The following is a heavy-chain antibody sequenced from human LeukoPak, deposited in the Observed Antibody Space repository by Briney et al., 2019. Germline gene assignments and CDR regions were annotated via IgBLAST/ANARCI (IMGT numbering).Heavy chain of an antibody. CDR1: GGSISSSSYY. Sequence: SETLSLTCTVSGGSISSSSYYWGWIRQPPGKGLEWIGSINYSGSTYYNPSLKSRVTISVDRSKNQFSLKLTSVTAADTAVYYCARPVPSRLGWFDPWGQGTLVTVSS. J-gene: IGHJ5*02. D-gene: IGHD1-1*01. CDR3: ARPVPSRLGWFDP. V-gene: IGHV4-39*01. CDR2: INYSGST.